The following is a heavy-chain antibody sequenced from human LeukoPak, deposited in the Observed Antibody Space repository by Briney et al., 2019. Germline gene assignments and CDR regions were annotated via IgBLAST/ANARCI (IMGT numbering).Heavy chain of an antibody. V-gene: IGHV4-39*01. J-gene: IGHJ6*03. D-gene: IGHD1-26*01. CDR3: ARRKVGATFYYYYYMDV. CDR2: IYYSGST. Sequence: SETLSLTCTVSGGSMTNSTYYWGWIRQPPGKGLEWIGSIYYSGSTYYNPSFKSRITISVDTSKNQFSLKVISVTAADTAVYYCARRKVGATFYYYYYMDVWGKGTTVTISS. CDR1: GGSMTNSTYY.